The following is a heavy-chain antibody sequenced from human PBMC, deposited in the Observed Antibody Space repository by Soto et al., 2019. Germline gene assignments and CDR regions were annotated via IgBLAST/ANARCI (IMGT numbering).Heavy chain of an antibody. CDR3: ARDFEY. CDR2: SKNDGSST. CDR1: GFTFSTFW. J-gene: IGHJ4*02. V-gene: IGHV3-74*01. Sequence: EVHLVESGGGLIQHGGSLRLSCEASGFTFSTFWMHWVRQAPGKGLVRVSRSKNDGSSTYYANFVKGRVTISRDNAKNTLYLQLNSLRPEYTAVYHCARDFEYWGQGTLVTVSS.